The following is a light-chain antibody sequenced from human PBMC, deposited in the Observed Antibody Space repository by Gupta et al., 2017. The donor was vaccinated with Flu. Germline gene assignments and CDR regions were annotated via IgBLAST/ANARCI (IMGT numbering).Light chain of an antibody. V-gene: IGLV2-14*01. CDR2: KVS. J-gene: IGLJ2*01. CDR3: SSYTIRSNL. Sequence: SDLTQPASVSGSPGQSITITCTRTSSDVGGYNSVSWFQHKPGKAHKLMSYKVSNRHQGVSNCFSGSTSGNTAALTISGLQAEDEDYYYCSSYTIRSNLFGGGTKVTVL. CDR1: SSDVGGYNS.